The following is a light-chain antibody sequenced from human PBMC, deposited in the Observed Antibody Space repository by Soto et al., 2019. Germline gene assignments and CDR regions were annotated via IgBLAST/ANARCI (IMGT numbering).Light chain of an antibody. CDR1: SCTIASNY. J-gene: IGLJ3*02. V-gene: IGLV6-57*02. CDR3: QSFDSNNWV. Sequence: NFMLTQPHSVSESPGKTVTISCTGSSCTIASNYVQWYQQRPGSGPTTVIYEDNQRPSGVPDRFSGSIDIASNSASLTISGLKTEDEAVYYCQSFDSNNWVFGGGTKLTVL. CDR2: EDN.